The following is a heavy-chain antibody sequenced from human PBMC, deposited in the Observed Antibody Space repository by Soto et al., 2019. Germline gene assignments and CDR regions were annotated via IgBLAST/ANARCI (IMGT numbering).Heavy chain of an antibody. CDR3: ARQAGPTPYFDY. D-gene: IGHD1-26*01. V-gene: IGHV5-51*01. CDR1: GYRFTSYW. Sequence: EVQLVQSGAEVKKPGESLKISCKGSGYRFTSYWIGWVRQMPGKGLEWMGIIYPDDSDTKYSPSIQGQVTISVDKSISTAYLQWSSLKASDTAVYFCARQAGPTPYFDYWGQGTLVTVSS. CDR2: IYPDDSDT. J-gene: IGHJ4*02.